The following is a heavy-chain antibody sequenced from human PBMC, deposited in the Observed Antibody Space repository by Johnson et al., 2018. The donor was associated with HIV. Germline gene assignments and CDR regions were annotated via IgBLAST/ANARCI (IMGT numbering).Heavy chain of an antibody. V-gene: IGHV3-9*01. CDR1: GFTFSSYA. Sequence: VESGGGVVQPGRSLRLSCAASGFTFSSYAMHWVRQAPGKGLEWVSGISWNSGSIGYADSVKGRFTISRDNAKNSLYLQMNSLRAEDTALYYCAKDKLGSSSFAFDIWGQGTMVTVSS. CDR2: ISWNSGSI. D-gene: IGHD6-13*01. J-gene: IGHJ3*02. CDR3: AKDKLGSSSFAFDI.